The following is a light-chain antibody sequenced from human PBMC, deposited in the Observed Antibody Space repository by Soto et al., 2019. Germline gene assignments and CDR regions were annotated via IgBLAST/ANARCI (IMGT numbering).Light chain of an antibody. CDR2: RNN. CDR1: ISNIGSNY. CDR3: AACDDTVRNDV. Sequence: QSVLTQPPSVSGTPGQRVTISCSGSISNIGSNYVSWFQQLPGTAPKILSSRNNQRPSGVPDRFSGSKSGTSASLAISGLQSEDEAEYYCAACDDTVRNDVFGTGTKLTVL. V-gene: IGLV1-47*01. J-gene: IGLJ1*01.